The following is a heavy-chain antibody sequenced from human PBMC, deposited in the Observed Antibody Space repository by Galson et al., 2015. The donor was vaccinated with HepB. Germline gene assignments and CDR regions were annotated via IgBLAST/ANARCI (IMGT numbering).Heavy chain of an antibody. CDR2: IYYSGST. V-gene: IGHV4-31*03. CDR3: ASLVRGVYYYGMDV. J-gene: IGHJ6*02. D-gene: IGHD3-10*01. CDR1: GGSISSGGYY. Sequence: TLSLTCTVPGGSISSGGYYWSWIRQHPGKGLEWIGYIYYSGSTYYNPSLKSRVTISVDTSKNQFSLKLSSVTAADTAVYYCASLVRGVYYYGMDVWGQGTTVTVSS.